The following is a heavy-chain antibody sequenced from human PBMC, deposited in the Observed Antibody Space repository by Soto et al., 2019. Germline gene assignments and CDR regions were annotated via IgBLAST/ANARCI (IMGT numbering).Heavy chain of an antibody. CDR1: GFSFTADA. J-gene: IGHJ4*02. V-gene: IGHV3-64D*06. CDR3: VKDRYVDY. Sequence: AGSLRLACTVSGFSFTADAMHWVRQAPNQGLEYVSSISSSGVSTYYADAVKGRFTISRDNSKRTLYLQMSSLRVDDTGVYYCVKDRYVDYWGQGT. CDR2: ISSSGVST.